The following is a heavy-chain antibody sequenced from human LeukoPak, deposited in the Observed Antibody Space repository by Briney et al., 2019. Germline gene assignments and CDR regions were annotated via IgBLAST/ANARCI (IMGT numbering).Heavy chain of an antibody. CDR3: ANDLGDEGGSGFPGY. D-gene: IGHD3-10*01. CDR2: ISGSGGDT. V-gene: IGHV3-23*01. Sequence: GGCLRLSCVASGFTFSSFAMSWVRQAPGKGLEWVSSISGSGGDTYYADSVKGRFIISRDNSKNTLYLQMNSLRAEDTAVFYCANDLGDEGGSGFPGYWGQGTLVTVSS. CDR1: GFTFSSFA. J-gene: IGHJ4*02.